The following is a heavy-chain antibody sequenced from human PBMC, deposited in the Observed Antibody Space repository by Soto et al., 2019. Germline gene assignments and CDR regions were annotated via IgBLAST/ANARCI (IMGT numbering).Heavy chain of an antibody. CDR2: ISSSSSYI. D-gene: IGHD2-15*01. V-gene: IGHV3-21*01. Sequence: EVQLVESGGGLVKPGGSLRLSCAASGFTFSSYSMNWVRQAPGKGLEWVSSISSSSSYIYYADSVKGRFTISRDNAKNSLYLQMNSLRPEDTAVYYCARDEGIVVVVAATAFDIWGQGTMVTVSS. CDR3: ARDEGIVVVVAATAFDI. CDR1: GFTFSSYS. J-gene: IGHJ3*02.